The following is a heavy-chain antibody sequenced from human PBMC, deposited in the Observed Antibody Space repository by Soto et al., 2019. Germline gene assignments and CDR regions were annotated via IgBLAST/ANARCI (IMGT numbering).Heavy chain of an antibody. CDR2: IYTSGST. D-gene: IGHD6-19*01. Sequence: QVQLQESGPGLVKPSETLSLTCTVSGGSISSYYWSWIRQPAGKGLEWIGRIYTSGSTNYNPSLKSRATMSVDTSKNQFSLKLSSVTAADTAVYYCARDHWDPGIAVAGTSSRTLDPWGQGTLVTVSS. CDR3: ARDHWDPGIAVAGTSSRTLDP. CDR1: GGSISSYY. J-gene: IGHJ5*02. V-gene: IGHV4-4*07.